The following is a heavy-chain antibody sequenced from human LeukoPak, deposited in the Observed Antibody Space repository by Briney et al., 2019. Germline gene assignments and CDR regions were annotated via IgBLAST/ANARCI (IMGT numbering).Heavy chain of an antibody. CDR3: AREGRGELDY. CDR1: GGSISSSSYY. D-gene: IGHD3-10*01. V-gene: IGHV4-39*02. J-gene: IGHJ4*02. Sequence: NTSETLSLTCTVSGGSISSSSYYWGWIRQPPGKGLEWIGSIYYSGSTYYNPSLKSRVTISVDTSKNQFSLKLSSVTAADTAVYYCAREGRGELDYWGQGTLVTVSS. CDR2: IYYSGST.